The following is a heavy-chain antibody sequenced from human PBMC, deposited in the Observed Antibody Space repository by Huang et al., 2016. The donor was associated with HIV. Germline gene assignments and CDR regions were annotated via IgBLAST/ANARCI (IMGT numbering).Heavy chain of an antibody. CDR1: GFTVSTNY. V-gene: IGHV3-53*01. CDR2: IYRGGTT. D-gene: IGHD2-8*02. CDR3: AKEGDTGAALGY. J-gene: IGHJ4*02. Sequence: EVQLVDSGGGLIQPGGSLRLPCAASGFTVSTNYMTWVRQAPGKGLQGVSRIYRGGTTYYADTVTGRFTIARDDSENTLCLHMTSLRAGDTAVYYCAKEGDTGAALGYWGQGTLVTVS.